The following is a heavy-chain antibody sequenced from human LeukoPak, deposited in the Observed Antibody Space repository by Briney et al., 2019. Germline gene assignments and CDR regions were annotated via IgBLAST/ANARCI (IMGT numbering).Heavy chain of an antibody. V-gene: IGHV3-30*04. J-gene: IGHJ4*02. CDR2: ISYDGNNK. Sequence: GGSLRLSCAASGFTFSSYAMHWVRQAPGKGLEWVAAISYDGNNKYYADSVKGRFTISRDNSKNTLYLQMNSLRAEDTAVYYCARDRSVTSDYWGQGTLVTVSS. D-gene: IGHD4-17*01. CDR3: ARDRSVTSDY. CDR1: GFTFSSYA.